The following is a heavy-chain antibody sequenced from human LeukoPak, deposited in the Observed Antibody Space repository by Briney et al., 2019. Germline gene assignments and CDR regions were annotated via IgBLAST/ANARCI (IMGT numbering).Heavy chain of an antibody. Sequence: PGGSLRLSCAASGVSVSSNYISWVRQAPGKGLEWVSIIYSGGSTYYADSVKGRFTISKDNSKNTVYLQMNSLRAEDTAVYYCARVPRITIFGVVTPYYFDYWGQGTLVTVSS. D-gene: IGHD3-3*01. CDR3: ARVPRITIFGVVTPYYFDY. V-gene: IGHV3-53*01. J-gene: IGHJ4*02. CDR1: GVSVSSNY. CDR2: IYSGGST.